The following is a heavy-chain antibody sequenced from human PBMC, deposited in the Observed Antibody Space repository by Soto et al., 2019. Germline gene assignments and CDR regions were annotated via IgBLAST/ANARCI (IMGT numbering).Heavy chain of an antibody. CDR1: GCSIISGCYY. D-gene: IGHD5-12*01. J-gene: IGHJ5*02. CDR3: ERSVRNIAVKENWLET. Sequence: TXSLTCTFSGCSIISGCYYLRWIRQHPGKGLEWIGYIYYSGSTYYNPSLKSRVTISVDTSKNQFSLKLSSVTAADTAVYYCERSVRNIAVKENWLETWGPGTLVKVYS. V-gene: IGHV4-31*03. CDR2: IYYSGST.